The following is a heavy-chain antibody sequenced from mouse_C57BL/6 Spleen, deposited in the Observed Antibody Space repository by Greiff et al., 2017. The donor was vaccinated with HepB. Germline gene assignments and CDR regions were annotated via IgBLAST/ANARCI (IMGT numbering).Heavy chain of an antibody. CDR2: IYPGNSDT. D-gene: IGHD1-1*01. J-gene: IGHJ1*03. V-gene: IGHV1-5*01. Sequence: EVQLQQSGTVLARPGASVKMSCKTSGYTFTSYWMHWVKQRPGQGLEWIGAIYPGNSDTSYNQKFKGKAKLTAVTSASTAYMELSSLTNEDSAVYYCTRPADYYGSRDWYFDVWGTGTTVTVSS. CDR3: TRPADYYGSRDWYFDV. CDR1: GYTFTSYW.